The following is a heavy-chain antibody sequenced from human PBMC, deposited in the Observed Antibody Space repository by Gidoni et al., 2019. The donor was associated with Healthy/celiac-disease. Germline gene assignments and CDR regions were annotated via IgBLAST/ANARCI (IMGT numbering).Heavy chain of an antibody. V-gene: IGHV3-30-3*01. CDR2: ISYDGSNK. J-gene: IGHJ6*02. Sequence: QVLLVESGGGVVQPGMSLRLSCAASGFTFSSYAMHWVRQALGKGLEWVAVISYDGSNKYYADSVKGRVTISRDNSKNTLYQQMNSLRAEDTAVYYCARGGYYYYGMDVWGQGTTVTVS. CDR3: ARGGYYYYGMDV. CDR1: GFTFSSYA.